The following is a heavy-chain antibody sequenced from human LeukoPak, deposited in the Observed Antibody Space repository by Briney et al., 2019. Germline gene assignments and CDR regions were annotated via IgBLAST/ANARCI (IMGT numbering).Heavy chain of an antibody. CDR3: AIEVYGRPAYSYAMEV. J-gene: IGHJ6*01. Sequence: GGSLRLSCAASGFTFNSYGIHWVRQAPGKGLEWVAVITSDGSNKYYVDSVKGRFTISRDNSKNTLYLQLNSLRAEDPAVYYCAIEVYGRPAYSYAMEVRGQGKPVTVSS. CDR2: ITSDGSNK. V-gene: IGHV3-30*03. CDR1: GFTFNSYG. D-gene: IGHD5/OR15-5a*01.